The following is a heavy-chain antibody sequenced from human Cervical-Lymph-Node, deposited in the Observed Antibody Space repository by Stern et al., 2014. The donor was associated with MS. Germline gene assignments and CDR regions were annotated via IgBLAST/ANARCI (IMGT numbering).Heavy chain of an antibody. CDR1: GFTLRTYW. J-gene: IGHJ4*02. Sequence: EVQLVQSGGGLVQPGESLRLSCAASGFTLRTYWMHWVRQVPGKGLALVADSDELGSVTTDTDCVKGRFAISRDNRQIMLYLQMDRLRDEDSAIYYCGRDVAGRASMWGQGTLVTVSS. D-gene: IGHD3-10*01. CDR3: GRDVAGRASM. V-gene: IGHV3-74*01. CDR2: SDELGSVT.